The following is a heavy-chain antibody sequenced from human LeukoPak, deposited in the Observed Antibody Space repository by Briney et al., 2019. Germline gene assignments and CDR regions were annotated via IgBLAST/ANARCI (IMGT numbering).Heavy chain of an antibody. CDR1: GGSFSGYY. V-gene: IGHV4-34*01. Sequence: PSETLSLTCAVYGGSFSGYYWSWLRQPPGKGLEWIGEINHSGSTNYNPSLKSRVTISVDTSKNQFSLKLSSVTAADTAVYYCARELGIAARRGYYYYYYGMDVWGQGTTVTVSS. CDR3: ARELGIAARRGYYYYYYGMDV. CDR2: INHSGST. D-gene: IGHD6-6*01. J-gene: IGHJ6*02.